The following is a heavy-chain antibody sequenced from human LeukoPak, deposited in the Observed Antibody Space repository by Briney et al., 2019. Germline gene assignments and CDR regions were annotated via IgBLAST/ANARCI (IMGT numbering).Heavy chain of an antibody. J-gene: IGHJ1*01. V-gene: IGHV4-59*01. CDR1: GGSISSYY. Sequence: SETLSLTCTVSGGSISSYYWSWIRQPPGKGLERIGYIYYSGSTNYNPSLKSRVTISVDTSKNQFSLKLSSVTAADTAVYYCARVGSSGTSFQHWGQGTLVTVSS. D-gene: IGHD2-2*01. CDR3: ARVGSSGTSFQH. CDR2: IYYSGST.